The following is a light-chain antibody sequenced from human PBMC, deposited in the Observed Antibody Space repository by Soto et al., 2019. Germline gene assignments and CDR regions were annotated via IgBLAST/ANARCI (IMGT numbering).Light chain of an antibody. CDR3: QKYSSVIT. V-gene: IGKV1-27*01. CDR1: QGISNF. Sequence: DIQMTQSPSSLSASVGDRVTITCRASQGISNFLAWYQQKPAKVPKVLISAASTLQSGVPSRFSGSGSGTDFTLTITSLQPEDVATYYCQKYSSVITFGQGTRLEIK. J-gene: IGKJ5*01. CDR2: AAS.